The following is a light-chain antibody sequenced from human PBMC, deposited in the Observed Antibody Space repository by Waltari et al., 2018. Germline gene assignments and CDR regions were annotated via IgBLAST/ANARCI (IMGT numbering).Light chain of an antibody. J-gene: IGLJ2*01. CDR2: HKN. CDR3: HSRDASGVGGS. CDR1: GLRSYY. Sequence: SSELTQDPAVSVAMGQTVTITCQGNGLRSYYASWYQQRPGQAPILIMYHKNNRPSGVPDRFSGSNSDNTASVTITGAQAEDEASYYCHSRDASGVGGSFGGGTKLTVL. V-gene: IGLV3-19*01.